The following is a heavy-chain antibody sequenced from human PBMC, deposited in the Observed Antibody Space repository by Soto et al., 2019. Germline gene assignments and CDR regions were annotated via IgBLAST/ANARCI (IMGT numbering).Heavy chain of an antibody. J-gene: IGHJ3*02. D-gene: IGHD1-26*01. CDR1: GFTFSNAW. CDR2: IKSKTDGGTT. Sequence: EVQLVESGGGLVKPGGSLRLSCAASGFTFSNAWMNWVRQAPGKWLEWVGRIKSKTDGGTTDYAAPVKGRFTISRDDSKNTLYLQMNSLKTEYTAVYYCTTPLRLVGASDFDAFDIWGQGTMVTVSS. CDR3: TTPLRLVGASDFDAFDI. V-gene: IGHV3-15*07.